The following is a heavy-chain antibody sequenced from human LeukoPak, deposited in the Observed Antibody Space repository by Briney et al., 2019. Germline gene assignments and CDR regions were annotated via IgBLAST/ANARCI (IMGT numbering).Heavy chain of an antibody. CDR1: GFTFSSYK. Sequence: PGGSLRLSCAASGFTFSSYKMNWVRQAPGKGLEWVSYISSSGSTIYYADSVKGRFTISRDNAKNSLYLQMNSLRAEDTAVYHCAELGITMIGGVWGKGTTVTISS. CDR2: ISSSGSTI. J-gene: IGHJ6*04. V-gene: IGHV3-48*03. CDR3: AELGITMIGGV. D-gene: IGHD3-10*02.